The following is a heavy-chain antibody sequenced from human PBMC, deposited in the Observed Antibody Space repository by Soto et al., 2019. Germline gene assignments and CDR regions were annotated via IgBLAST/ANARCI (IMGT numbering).Heavy chain of an antibody. V-gene: IGHV4-34*01. CDR2: INHSGST. D-gene: IGHD3-22*01. Sequence: SETLSLTXAVYGGSFSGYYWSWIRQPPGKGLEWIGEINHSGSTNYNPSLKSRVTISVDTSKNQFSLKLSSVTAADTAVYYCARGRGRYYYDSSGYNWFDPWGQGTLVTVSS. CDR1: GGSFSGYY. CDR3: ARGRGRYYYDSSGYNWFDP. J-gene: IGHJ5*02.